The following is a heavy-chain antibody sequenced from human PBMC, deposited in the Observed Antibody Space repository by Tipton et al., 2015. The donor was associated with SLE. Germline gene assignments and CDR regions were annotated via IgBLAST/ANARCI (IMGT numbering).Heavy chain of an antibody. CDR3: ARGRYYFDY. V-gene: IGHV4-34*01. Sequence: TLSLTCAVNGGSFSGYHCSWIRQPPGKGLEWIAEINHSGSTTYNPSLMSRVTISVDTSKNQFSLKLSSVTAADTAVYYCARGRYYFDYWGQGTLVTVSS. CDR2: INHSGST. J-gene: IGHJ4*02. CDR1: GGSFSGYH.